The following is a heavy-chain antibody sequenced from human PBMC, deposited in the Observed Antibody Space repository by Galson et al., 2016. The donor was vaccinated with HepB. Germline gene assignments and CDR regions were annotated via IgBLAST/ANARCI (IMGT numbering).Heavy chain of an antibody. Sequence: SLRLSCAASGFTFSSYGMNWVRQAPGKGLEWVAVISYDGSNKYYADSVKGRFTISRDNSKNTLYLQMNSLRAEDTAVYYCARGDDILTGTYYFDYWGQGTLVTVSS. CDR3: ARGDDILTGTYYFDY. J-gene: IGHJ4*02. D-gene: IGHD3-9*01. CDR1: GFTFSSYG. CDR2: ISYDGSNK. V-gene: IGHV3-30*03.